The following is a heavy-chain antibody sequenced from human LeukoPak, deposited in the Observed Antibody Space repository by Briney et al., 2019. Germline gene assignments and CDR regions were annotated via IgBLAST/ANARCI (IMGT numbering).Heavy chain of an antibody. Sequence: SETLSLTCTVSGGSISSSSYYWGWIRQPPGKGLEWIGSIYYSGSTYYNPTLKSRVTISVDTSKNQFSLKLSSVTASETAVYYCARPKIRGSGSYYFDYWGQGTLVTVSS. D-gene: IGHD3-10*01. CDR2: IYYSGST. J-gene: IGHJ4*02. CDR1: GGSISSSSYY. CDR3: ARPKIRGSGSYYFDY. V-gene: IGHV4-39*01.